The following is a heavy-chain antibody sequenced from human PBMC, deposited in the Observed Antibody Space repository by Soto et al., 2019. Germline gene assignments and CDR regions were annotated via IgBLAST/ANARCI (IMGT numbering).Heavy chain of an antibody. CDR1: GYTFTSYD. Sequence: ASVKVSCKASGYTFTSYDINWVRQATGQGLEWMGWMNPNSGNTGYAQKFQGRVTMTRNTSISTAYMELSSLRSEDTAVYYCARVYDFWSGYGFDYWGQGTLVTVSS. D-gene: IGHD3-3*01. J-gene: IGHJ4*02. V-gene: IGHV1-8*01. CDR3: ARVYDFWSGYGFDY. CDR2: MNPNSGNT.